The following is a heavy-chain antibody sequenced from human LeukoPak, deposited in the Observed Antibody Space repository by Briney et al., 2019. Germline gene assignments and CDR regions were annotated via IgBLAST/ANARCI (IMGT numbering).Heavy chain of an antibody. J-gene: IGHJ5*02. CDR1: GGSISSGGYY. D-gene: IGHD3-3*01. V-gene: IGHV4-30-2*01. CDR3: ARDGPAPIFGVIPNWFDP. Sequence: PSQTLSLTCTVSGGSISSGGYYWSWIRQPPGKGLEWIGYIYHSGSTYYNPSLKSRVTISVDRSKNQFSLKLSSVTAADTAVYYCARDGPAPIFGVIPNWFDPWGQGTLVTVSS. CDR2: IYHSGST.